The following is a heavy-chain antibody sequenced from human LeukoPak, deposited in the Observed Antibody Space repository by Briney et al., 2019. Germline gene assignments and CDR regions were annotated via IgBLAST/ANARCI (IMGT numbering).Heavy chain of an antibody. CDR3: AKDDCSGGSCYSSSVFDY. D-gene: IGHD2-15*01. CDR2: ISGSGGST. Sequence: GGSLRLSCAASGFTFSSYAMSWVRQAPGKGLEWVSAISGSGGSTYYADSVKGRFTISRDNSKNTLYLQMNSLRAEDKAVYYCAKDDCSGGSCYSSSVFDYWGQGTLVTVSS. CDR1: GFTFSSYA. V-gene: IGHV3-23*01. J-gene: IGHJ4*02.